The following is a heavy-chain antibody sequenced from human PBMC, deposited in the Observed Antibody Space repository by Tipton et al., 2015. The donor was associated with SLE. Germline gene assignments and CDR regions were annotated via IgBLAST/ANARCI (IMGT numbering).Heavy chain of an antibody. CDR2: IYYSGST. J-gene: IGHJ4*02. Sequence: TLSLTCTVSGGSISSHYWSWIRQPPGKGLEWIGYIYYSGSTNYNPSLKSRVTISVDTSKNQFSLKLSSVTAADTAVYYCASPGAYSSSYDYWGQGTLVTVSS. V-gene: IGHV4-59*11. CDR3: ASPGAYSSSYDY. D-gene: IGHD6-6*01. CDR1: GGSISSHY.